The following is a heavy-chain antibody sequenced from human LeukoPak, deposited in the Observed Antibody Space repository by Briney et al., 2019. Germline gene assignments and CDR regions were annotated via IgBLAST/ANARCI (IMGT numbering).Heavy chain of an antibody. CDR3: ARLTFSSGLYFDY. D-gene: IGHD3-22*01. J-gene: IGHJ4*02. V-gene: IGHV4-39*01. CDR1: GGSISSSSYS. Sequence: SETLSLTCTVSGGSISSSSYSWGWIRQPPGKGLEWIGSIYYSGSTYYNPSLKSRVTISVDTSKNQFSLKLSSVTAADTAVYYCARLTFSSGLYFDYWGQGTLVTVSS. CDR2: IYYSGST.